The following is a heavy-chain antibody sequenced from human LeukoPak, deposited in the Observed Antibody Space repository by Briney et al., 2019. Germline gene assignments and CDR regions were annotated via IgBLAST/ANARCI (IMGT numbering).Heavy chain of an antibody. CDR1: GYTLTAYY. J-gene: IGHJ3*02. D-gene: IGHD3-22*01. V-gene: IGHV1-2*06. Sequence: GASVKVSCKASGYTLTAYYLHWVRQAPGQGLEWMGRINPNSGGTTYAQKFQGRVTMTRDTSIGTAYMELSSLRSDDTAVYYCARPYYESSGLYVDAFDIWGQGTIVTVSS. CDR2: INPNSGGT. CDR3: ARPYYESSGLYVDAFDI.